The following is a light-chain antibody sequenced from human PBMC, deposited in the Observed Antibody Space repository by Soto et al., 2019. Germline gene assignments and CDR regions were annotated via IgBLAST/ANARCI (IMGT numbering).Light chain of an antibody. J-gene: IGKJ4*01. CDR1: QSVTSN. CDR2: ATS. V-gene: IGKV3-15*01. CDR3: HQYNNWPFT. Sequence: EIVVTQSPATLPVYPGERATLSCRVSQSVTSNLAWYQQKPGQPPRLLIYATSTRATGIPARFSGSGSGTEFTLTISGLQSEDFAFYYCHQYNNWPFTFGGGTKVEVK.